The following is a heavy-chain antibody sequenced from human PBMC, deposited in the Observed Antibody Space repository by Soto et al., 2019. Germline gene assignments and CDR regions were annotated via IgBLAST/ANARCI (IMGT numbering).Heavy chain of an antibody. CDR3: ARSQDGGSSGQLGFDP. J-gene: IGHJ5*02. V-gene: IGHV1-46*01. CDR1: GYTFTNYY. CDR2: INPSGGST. D-gene: IGHD6-19*01. Sequence: QVQLVQSGAEVKKPGASVKVSCKASGYTFTNYYMHWVRQAPGQGLEWMGIINPSGGSTSYAQKFQGRVTMTRDTSTSTVYMELSSLRSEDTAVYYCARSQDGGSSGQLGFDPWGQGTLVTVSS.